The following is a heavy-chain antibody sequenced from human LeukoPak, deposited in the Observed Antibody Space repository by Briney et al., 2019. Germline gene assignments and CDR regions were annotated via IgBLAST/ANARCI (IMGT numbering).Heavy chain of an antibody. CDR3: ARALHDYGDYGDAFDI. Sequence: GASVKVSCKASGYTFTGYYMHWVRQAPGQGLEWMGWINPNSGGTNYAQKFQGRVTMTGDTSISTAYMELSRLRSDDTAVYYCARALHDYGDYGDAFDIWGQGTMVTVSS. CDR2: INPNSGGT. CDR1: GYTFTGYY. D-gene: IGHD4-17*01. J-gene: IGHJ3*02. V-gene: IGHV1-2*02.